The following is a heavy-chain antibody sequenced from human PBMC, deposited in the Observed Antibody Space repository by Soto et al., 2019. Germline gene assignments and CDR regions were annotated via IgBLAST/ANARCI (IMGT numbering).Heavy chain of an antibody. CDR1: GFTFSSYS. CDR2: ISSSSSYI. Sequence: PGGSLRLSCAASGFTFSSYSMNWVRQAPGKGLEWVSSISSSSSYIYYAGSVKGRFTISRDNAKNSLYLQMNSLRAEDTAVYYCARAIPSIAARRRVQYGMDVWGQGTTVTVSS. J-gene: IGHJ6*02. D-gene: IGHD6-6*01. V-gene: IGHV3-21*01. CDR3: ARAIPSIAARRRVQYGMDV.